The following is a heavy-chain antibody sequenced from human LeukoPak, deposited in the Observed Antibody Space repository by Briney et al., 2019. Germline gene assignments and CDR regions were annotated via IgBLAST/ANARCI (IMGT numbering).Heavy chain of an antibody. CDR2: IYSSGST. V-gene: IGHV4-39*07. Sequence: PSETLSLTCRVSGVSISSGSNYWGWIRQPPGKILEWIGSIYSSGSTYYNSSLKSRVIILIDTAKNHFSLNLSSVTAADTAVYYCARSDGYGLVGIWGQGTMVTVSS. J-gene: IGHJ3*02. D-gene: IGHD3-10*01. CDR3: ARSDGYGLVGI. CDR1: GVSISSGSNY.